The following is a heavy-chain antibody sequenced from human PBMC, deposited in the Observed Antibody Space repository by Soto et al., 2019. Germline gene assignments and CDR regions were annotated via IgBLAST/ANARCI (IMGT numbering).Heavy chain of an antibody. V-gene: IGHV3-15*01. CDR2: MKSITDAGTT. D-gene: IGHD5-12*01. CDR3: FTERGAGSYNGYAREDR. Sequence: EVQLVQSGGGLVKPGESLTLSCAGSGFTFANAWMSWVRQAPGKGLEWVGRMKSITDAGTTDLAAPVTGRFSISRDESKNTWYLRMTNVKVENTALYYCFTERGAGSYNGYAREDRWGQRTLVNLSS. CDR1: GFTFANAW. J-gene: IGHJ5*02.